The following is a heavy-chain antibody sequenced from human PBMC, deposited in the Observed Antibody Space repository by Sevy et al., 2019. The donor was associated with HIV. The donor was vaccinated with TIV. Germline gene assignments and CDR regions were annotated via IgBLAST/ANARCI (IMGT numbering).Heavy chain of an antibody. D-gene: IGHD3-10*01. V-gene: IGHV3-23*01. CDR2: ISGTGGST. CDR1: GFSFSSYG. Sequence: GGSLRLSCAASGFSFSSYGMTWVRQAPGKGLEWVSSISGTGGSTYYADFVDGRFTISRDNSKNTVYLHMDGLRAEDTAVYYCAKEALTYYSVPGSYLAGAFDIWGQGTMVTVSS. J-gene: IGHJ3*02. CDR3: AKEALTYYSVPGSYLAGAFDI.